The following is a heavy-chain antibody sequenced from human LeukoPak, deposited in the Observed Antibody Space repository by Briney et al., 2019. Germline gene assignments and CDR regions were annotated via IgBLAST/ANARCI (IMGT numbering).Heavy chain of an antibody. Sequence: PGGSLRLSCAASGFTFSSYWMNWARQAPGKGLEWVASINHNGNVNYYVDSVKGRFTISRDNSKNTLYLQMNSLRAEDTAVYYCARVDYWGQGTLVTVSS. J-gene: IGHJ4*02. CDR1: GFTFSSYW. CDR2: INHNGNVN. CDR3: ARVDY. V-gene: IGHV3-7*03.